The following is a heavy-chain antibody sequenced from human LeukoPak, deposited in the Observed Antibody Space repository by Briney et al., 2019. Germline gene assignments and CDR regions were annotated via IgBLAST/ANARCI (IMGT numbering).Heavy chain of an antibody. CDR1: GGTFSSYA. J-gene: IGHJ4*02. CDR3: ARGFLGPATIAAY. Sequence: SVKVSCKASGGTFSSYAISWVRQAPGQGLEWMGGIIPIFGTANYAQKFQGRVTMTTDTSTTTAYMELRGLRSDDTAVYYCARGFLGPATIAAYWGQGTLVTVSS. CDR2: IIPIFGTA. V-gene: IGHV1-69*05. D-gene: IGHD2-2*02.